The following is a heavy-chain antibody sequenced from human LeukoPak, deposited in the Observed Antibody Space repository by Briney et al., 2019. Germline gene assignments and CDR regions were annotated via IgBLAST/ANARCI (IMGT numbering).Heavy chain of an antibody. J-gene: IGHJ4*02. CDR2: MYYSGST. CDR1: GGSLTSDY. V-gene: IGHV4-59*08. D-gene: IGHD2-2*01. Sequence: SETLSLTCTVSGGSLTSDYWSWIRQPPGRGVEWVGYMYYSGSTNYNTSLKRRVTISGDTSKKEFSLTQSSVTAADTAVYYCARRYCSSTSCPIDYWGQGTLVTVSS. CDR3: ARRYCSSTSCPIDY.